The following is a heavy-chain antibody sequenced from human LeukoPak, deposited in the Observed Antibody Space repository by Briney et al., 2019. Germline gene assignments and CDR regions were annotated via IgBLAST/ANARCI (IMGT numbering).Heavy chain of an antibody. J-gene: IGHJ4*02. CDR1: GFTFSSYA. CDR2: IRYDGSIK. Sequence: GGSLRLSXAASGFTFSSYAMHWVRQAPGKGLEWVSFIRYDGSIKYYADSVEGRFTISRDNSKNTLYLQMNSLRAEDTAVYYCATGIAVAGTELADWGQGTLVTVSS. D-gene: IGHD6-19*01. CDR3: ATGIAVAGTELAD. V-gene: IGHV3-30*02.